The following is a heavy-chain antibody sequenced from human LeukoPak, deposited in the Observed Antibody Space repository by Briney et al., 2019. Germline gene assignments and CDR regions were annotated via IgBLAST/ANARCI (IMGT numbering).Heavy chain of an antibody. V-gene: IGHV4-39*01. CDR1: GGSISSSSYY. D-gene: IGHD3-10*01. CDR3: ARRVWFGELWREFDY. Sequence: SETLSPTCTVSGGSISSSSYYWGWIRQPPGKGLEWIGSIYYSGSTYYNPSLKSRVTISVDTSKNQFSLKLSSVTAADTAVYYCARRVWFGELWREFDYWGQGTLVTVSS. J-gene: IGHJ4*02. CDR2: IYYSGST.